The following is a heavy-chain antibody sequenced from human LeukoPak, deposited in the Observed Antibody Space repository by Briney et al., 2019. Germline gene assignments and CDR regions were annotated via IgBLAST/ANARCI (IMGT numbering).Heavy chain of an antibody. V-gene: IGHV3-7*01. CDR3: ARASGYCSGGSCYYYYMDV. Sequence: GGSLRLSCAASGFTFSSYWMSWVRQAPGKGLEWVANIKQDGSEKYYVDSVKGRFTISRDNAKNPLYLQMNSLRAEDTAVYYCARASGYCSGGSCYYYYMDVWGKGTTVTISS. CDR1: GFTFSSYW. CDR2: IKQDGSEK. J-gene: IGHJ6*03. D-gene: IGHD2-15*01.